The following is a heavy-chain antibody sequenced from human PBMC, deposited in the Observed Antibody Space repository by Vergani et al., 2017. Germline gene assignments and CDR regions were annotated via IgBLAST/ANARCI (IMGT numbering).Heavy chain of an antibody. Sequence: QVQLVQSGAEVKKPGSSVKVSCKASGGTFSSYTISWVRQAPGQGLEWMGRIIPILGIANYAQKFQGRVTITADKSTSTAYMELSSLRAEDTAVYYWARDHYDSSCYYHWGQGTLVTVSS. CDR2: IIPILGIA. CDR3: ARDHYDSSCYYH. CDR1: GGTFSSYT. J-gene: IGHJ5*02. D-gene: IGHD3-22*01. V-gene: IGHV1-69*08.